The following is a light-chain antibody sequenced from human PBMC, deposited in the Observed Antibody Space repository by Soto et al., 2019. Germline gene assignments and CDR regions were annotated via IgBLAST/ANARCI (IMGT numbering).Light chain of an antibody. CDR1: QAIRTW. CDR2: SAS. V-gene: IGKV1D-12*01. CDR3: QQANSFPRT. Sequence: DIQMTQSPSSVSASVGDRFTITCLASQAIRTWLAGYQQNPGKAPKLLIYSASNLQSGVPSRFSGSGSGTDFTLNISRLQPEDFATYYCQQANSFPRTFGQGTKVEIK. J-gene: IGKJ1*01.